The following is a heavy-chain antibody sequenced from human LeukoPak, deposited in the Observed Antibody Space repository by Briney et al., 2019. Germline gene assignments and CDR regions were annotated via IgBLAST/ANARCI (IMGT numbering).Heavy chain of an antibody. CDR3: AGDAPLPAFDY. CDR1: GFTFSDYG. J-gene: IGHJ4*02. CDR2: IKQDGSEK. V-gene: IGHV3-7*01. Sequence: GGSLRLSCAASGFTFSDYGMHWVRQAPGKGLEWVANIKQDGSEKYYVDSVKGRFTISRDNAKNSLYLQMNSLRAEDTAVYYCAGDAPLPAFDYWGQGTLVTVSS.